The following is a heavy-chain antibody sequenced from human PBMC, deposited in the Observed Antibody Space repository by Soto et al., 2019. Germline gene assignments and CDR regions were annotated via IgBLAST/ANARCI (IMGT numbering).Heavy chain of an antibody. CDR1: GGTFSSYT. CDR2: IIPILGIA. V-gene: IGHV1-69*02. J-gene: IGHJ5*02. Sequence: QVQLVQSGAEVKKPGSSVKVSCKASGGTFSSYTISWVRQAPGQGLEWMGRIIPILGIANYAQKFQGRVTINADKSTSTAYMELSSLRSEDTAVYYCARSTTVTTPGVDPWGQGTLVTVSS. D-gene: IGHD4-17*01. CDR3: ARSTTVTTPGVDP.